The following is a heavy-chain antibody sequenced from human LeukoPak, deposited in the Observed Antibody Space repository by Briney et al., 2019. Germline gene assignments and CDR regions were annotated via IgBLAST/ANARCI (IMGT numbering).Heavy chain of an antibody. CDR3: ARELTGGYDYVWGSYRYNWFDP. Sequence: ASVKVSCKASGGTFSSYAISWVRQAPGQGLEWMGWISAYNGNTNYAQKLQGRVTMTTDTSTSTAHMELRSLRSDDTAVYYCARELTGGYDYVWGSYRYNWFDPWGQGTLVTVSS. V-gene: IGHV1-18*01. J-gene: IGHJ5*02. CDR2: ISAYNGNT. D-gene: IGHD3-16*02. CDR1: GGTFSSYA.